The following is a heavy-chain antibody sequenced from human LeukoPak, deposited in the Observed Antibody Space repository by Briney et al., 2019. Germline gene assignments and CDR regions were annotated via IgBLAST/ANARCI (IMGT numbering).Heavy chain of an antibody. CDR3: ARDIGYSYDYEVNWFDP. J-gene: IGHJ5*02. CDR2: IKQDGSEK. Sequence: PGGSLRLSCAASGFTFSSYWMSWVRQAPGKGLEWVANIKQDGSEKYYVDSVKGRFTISRDNAKNSLYLQMNSLGAEDTAVYYCARDIGYSYDYEVNWFDPWGQGTLVTVSS. V-gene: IGHV3-7*01. CDR1: GFTFSSYW. D-gene: IGHD5-18*01.